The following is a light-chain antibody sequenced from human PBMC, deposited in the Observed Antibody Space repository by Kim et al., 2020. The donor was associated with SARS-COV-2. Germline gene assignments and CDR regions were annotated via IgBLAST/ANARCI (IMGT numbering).Light chain of an antibody. CDR2: DAS. CDR3: QQYDDWPPWT. J-gene: IGKJ1*01. CDR1: QSVSSK. V-gene: IGKV3-15*01. Sequence: DIVMTQSPATLSVSPGETATLSCRASQSVSSKVAWYQQKPGQAPRLLIYDASTRATGIPARFSGSGSGTDFTLTISSLQSEDLAVYHCQQYDDWPPWTFGQGTKVEIK.